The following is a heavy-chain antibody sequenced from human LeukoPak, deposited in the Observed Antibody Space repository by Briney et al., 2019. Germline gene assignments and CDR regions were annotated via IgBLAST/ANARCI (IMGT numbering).Heavy chain of an antibody. CDR1: GGSFSSYY. Sequence: SETLSLTCTVSGGSFSSYYWSWIRQPPGKGLEWIGYIYYSGSTNYNPSLKSRVTISVDTSKNQFSLKLSSVTAADTAVYYCARQGTGRWLQLDPDFDYWGQGTLVTVSS. J-gene: IGHJ4*02. CDR2: IYYSGST. CDR3: ARQGTGRWLQLDPDFDY. D-gene: IGHD5-24*01. V-gene: IGHV4-59*08.